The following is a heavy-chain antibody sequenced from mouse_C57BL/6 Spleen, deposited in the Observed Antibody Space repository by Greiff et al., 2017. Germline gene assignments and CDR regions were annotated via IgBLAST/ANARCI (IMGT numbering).Heavy chain of an antibody. D-gene: IGHD2-1*01. CDR1: GYTFTDYY. CDR2: IYPGSGNT. Sequence: VKLQQSGAELVRPGASVKLSCKASGYTFTDYYINWVKQRPGQGLEWIARIYPGSGNTYYNEKFKGKATLTAEKSSSTAYMQLSSLTSEDSAVYFCARWGIYYGNNYFDYWGQGTTLTVSS. J-gene: IGHJ2*01. V-gene: IGHV1-76*01. CDR3: ARWGIYYGNNYFDY.